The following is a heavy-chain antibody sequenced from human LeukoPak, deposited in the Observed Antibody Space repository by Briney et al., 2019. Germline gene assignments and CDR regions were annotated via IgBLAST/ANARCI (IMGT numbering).Heavy chain of an antibody. CDR3: ARVNYAGGFDY. V-gene: IGHV3-66*02. CDR1: GFSVSSDC. J-gene: IGHJ4*02. CDR2: VYSDGTT. Sequence: GGSLRLSCAASGFSVSSDCMSWVRQAPGKGLEWVSIVYSDGTTYYADSVKGRFSVSRDISKNTMNVQMNGLRPEDTAVYYCARVNYAGGFDYWGQGTLVTVSS. D-gene: IGHD1-7*01.